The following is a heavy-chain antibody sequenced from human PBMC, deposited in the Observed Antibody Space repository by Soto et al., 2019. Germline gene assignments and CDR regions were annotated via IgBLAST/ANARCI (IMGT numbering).Heavy chain of an antibody. J-gene: IGHJ5*02. Sequence: PSETLSLTCTVSGGSVSSSICYWGWIRQPPGKGLEWIGSIYYSGSTYYNPSLKSRVTISVDTSKNHFSLKLSSVTAADTAVYYCATQEVGGSYVYTFDPWGQGTLVTV. CDR1: GGSVSSSICY. CDR2: IYYSGST. D-gene: IGHD1-26*01. CDR3: ATQEVGGSYVYTFDP. V-gene: IGHV4-39*02.